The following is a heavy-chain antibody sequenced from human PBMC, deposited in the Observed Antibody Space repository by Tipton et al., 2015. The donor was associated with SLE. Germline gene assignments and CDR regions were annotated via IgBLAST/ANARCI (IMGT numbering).Heavy chain of an antibody. D-gene: IGHD1-1*01. J-gene: IGHJ4*02. Sequence: TLSLTCTVSGVAISRCTGTQSPGKGLKLIGYVYNIGNITYNPSLKSRVSISGDTSRNLFSLTLTSLTAADTALYYCALDRQTPGGVYFESWGQGARVTVSS. CDR3: ALDRQTPGGVYFES. V-gene: IGHV4-59*12. CDR2: VYNIGNI. CDR1: GVAISRCT.